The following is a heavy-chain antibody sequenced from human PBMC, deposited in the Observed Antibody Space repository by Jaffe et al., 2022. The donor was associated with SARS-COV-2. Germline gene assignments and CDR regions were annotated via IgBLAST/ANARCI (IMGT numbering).Heavy chain of an antibody. CDR2: TRDKASSYTT. V-gene: IGHV3-72*01. CDR3: ARPYSSSWSGVYFDL. Sequence: EVQLVESGGGLVPPGGSLRLSCAASGFIFSDHYMDWVRQAPGKGLEWVGRTRDKASSYTTEYAASVKGRFTISRDDSKNSLYLQMNSLKTEDTAVYYCARPYSSSWSGVYFDLWGRGTLVTVSS. D-gene: IGHD6-13*01. CDR1: GFIFSDHY. J-gene: IGHJ2*01.